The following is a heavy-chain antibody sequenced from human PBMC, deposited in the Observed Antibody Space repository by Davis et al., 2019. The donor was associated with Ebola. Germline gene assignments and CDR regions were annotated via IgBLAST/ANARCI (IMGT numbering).Heavy chain of an antibody. J-gene: IGHJ6*04. CDR2: IYYSGIT. Sequence: GSLRLSCAVYGGSFSGYYWSWIRQPPRKGLEWIGSIYYSGITYYNPSLKSRVTISVDTSKNQFSLKLSSVTAADTAVYYCARQGDNWNHYGMDVWGKGTTVTVSS. V-gene: IGHV4-34*01. CDR1: GGSFSGYY. D-gene: IGHD1-20*01. CDR3: ARQGDNWNHYGMDV.